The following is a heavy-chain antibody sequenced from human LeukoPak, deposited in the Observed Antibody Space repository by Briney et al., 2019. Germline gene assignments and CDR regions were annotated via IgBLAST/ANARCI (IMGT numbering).Heavy chain of an antibody. V-gene: IGHV3-49*04. J-gene: IGHJ6*03. D-gene: IGHD4-17*01. Sequence: GGALRLSCTASGFTFGDYAMSWVRQAPGKGLEGVGFIRSKGYGGAKEYAAAGKGRFTISRDDSKSIAYLQMNSLKTEDTAMYYCSRDQLGGDPDDYYYYYMDVWGKGTTVTVSS. CDR2: IRSKGYGGAK. CDR3: SRDQLGGDPDDYYYYYMDV. CDR1: GFTFGDYA.